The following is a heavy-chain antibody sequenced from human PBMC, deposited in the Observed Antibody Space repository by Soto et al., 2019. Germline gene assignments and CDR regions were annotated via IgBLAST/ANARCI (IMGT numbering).Heavy chain of an antibody. D-gene: IGHD3-10*01. CDR1: GFNLSSFS. CDR2: ISSSSSFI. Sequence: ESGGGLVKPGGSLRLSCAASGFNLSSFSMNWVRQAPGKGLEWVSSISSSSSFIYQADSVKGRFTISRDNAKDSLYLQMNSLRAEDTAVYYCARDRDWYFDLWGRGSLVTVSS. J-gene: IGHJ2*01. CDR3: ARDRDWYFDL. V-gene: IGHV3-21*01.